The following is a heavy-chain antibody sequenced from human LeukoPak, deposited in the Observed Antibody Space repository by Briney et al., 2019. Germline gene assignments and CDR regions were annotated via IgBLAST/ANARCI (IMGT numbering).Heavy chain of an antibody. D-gene: IGHD3-10*01. CDR3: ARLRGGWYFDY. CDR1: GFTVSSNY. CDR2: IYSGGST. V-gene: IGHV3-66*04. J-gene: IGHJ4*02. Sequence: GGSLRLSCAASGFTVSSNYMNWVRQAPGKGLEWVSVIYSGGSTYYADSVKGRFTIPRDKSKNTLYLQMNSLRAEDTAVYYCARLRGGWYFDYWGQGTLVTVSS.